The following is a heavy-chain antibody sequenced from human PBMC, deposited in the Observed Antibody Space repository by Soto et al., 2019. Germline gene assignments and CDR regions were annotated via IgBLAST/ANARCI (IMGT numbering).Heavy chain of an antibody. Sequence: SETLSLTCTVSGGSISSSSYYWGWIRQPPGKGLEWIGGIYYSGSTYYNPSLKSRVTISVDTSKNQFYLNLSSVTAADTAMYYCARNGDCTRPGCIVGWFDPWGPGTLVTVSS. CDR1: GGSISSSSYY. CDR3: ARNGDCTRPGCIVGWFDP. D-gene: IGHD2-8*01. J-gene: IGHJ5*02. V-gene: IGHV4-39*07. CDR2: IYYSGST.